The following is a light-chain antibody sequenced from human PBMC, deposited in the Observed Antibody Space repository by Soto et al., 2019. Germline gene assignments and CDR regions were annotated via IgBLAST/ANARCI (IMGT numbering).Light chain of an antibody. J-gene: IGKJ1*01. CDR3: QQYKGYSTWT. CDR2: DAS. CDR1: QSVSTR. Sequence: DIQMTQSPSSLSASVGDRVTIICRASQSVSTRLAWYQQKPGKAPKVLIYDASSWAGGVPSRFSGSGSGTEFTLTISSLQPDDFATYYCQQYKGYSTWTFGQGTKVDIK. V-gene: IGKV1-5*02.